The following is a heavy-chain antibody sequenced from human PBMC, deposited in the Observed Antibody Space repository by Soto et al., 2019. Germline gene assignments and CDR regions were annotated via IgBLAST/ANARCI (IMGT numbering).Heavy chain of an antibody. CDR2: IYYSGST. D-gene: IGHD3-9*01. V-gene: IGHV4-30-4*01. CDR3: ARDHYVYDILTGYGYYYGMDV. Sequence: QVQLQESGPGLVKPSQTLSLTCTVSGGSISSGDYYWSWIRQPPGKGLEWIGYIYYSGSTYYNPSPKRRVTISVDTSKNQFSLKLSSVTAADTAVYYCARDHYVYDILTGYGYYYGMDVWGQGTTVTVSS. CDR1: GGSISSGDYY. J-gene: IGHJ6*02.